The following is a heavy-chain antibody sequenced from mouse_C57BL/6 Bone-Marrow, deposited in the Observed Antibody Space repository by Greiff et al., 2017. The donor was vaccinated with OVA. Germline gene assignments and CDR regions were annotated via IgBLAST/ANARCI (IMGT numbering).Heavy chain of an antibody. V-gene: IGHV5-6*01. J-gene: IGHJ3*01. Sequence: VQLKESGGDLVKPGGSLKLSCAASGFTFSSYGMSWVRQTPDKRLEWVATISSGGSYTYYPDSVKGRFTISRDNAKNTLYLQMSSLKSEDTAMYYCTLPSGVWGQGTLVTVSA. D-gene: IGHD3-2*02. CDR1: GFTFSSYG. CDR2: ISSGGSYT. CDR3: TLPSGV.